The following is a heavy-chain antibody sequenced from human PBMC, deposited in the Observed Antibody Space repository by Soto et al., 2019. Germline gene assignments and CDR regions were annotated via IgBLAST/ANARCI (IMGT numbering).Heavy chain of an antibody. CDR2: VHHTGTT. J-gene: IGHJ5*02. CDR1: GTSISSTFW. V-gene: IGHV4-4*02. Sequence: SETLSLTCAVSGTSISSTFWWTWVRQPPGKGLEWIGEVHHTGTTKYNPSLKNRVTISVDKSNNQFSLELRAVTAADTAVYYCATLPPRTVVMTNEIPSWGQGTLVTV. D-gene: IGHD2-21*01. CDR3: ATLPPRTVVMTNEIPS.